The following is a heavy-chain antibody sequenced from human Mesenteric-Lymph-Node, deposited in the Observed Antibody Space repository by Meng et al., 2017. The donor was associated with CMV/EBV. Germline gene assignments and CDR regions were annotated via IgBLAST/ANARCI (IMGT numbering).Heavy chain of an antibody. CDR2: IWHDGGKK. D-gene: IGHD7-27*01. CDR1: GLIFSNYG. Sequence: GGSLRLSCAASGLIFSNYGMHWVRQAPGKGLEWVAIIWHDGGKKYYADSVKGRFTISRDNSKNMLYVQLNSLRAEDTAVYYCARGALGGYYYGMDVWGQGTTVTVSS. J-gene: IGHJ6*02. V-gene: IGHV3-33*01. CDR3: ARGALGGYYYGMDV.